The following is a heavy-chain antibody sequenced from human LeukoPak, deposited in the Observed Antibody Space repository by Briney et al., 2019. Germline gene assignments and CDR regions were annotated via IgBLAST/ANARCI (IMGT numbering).Heavy chain of an antibody. CDR1: GFTFSTSV. Sequence: GRSLRLSCAASGFTFSTSVMHWVRQAPGKGLEWVAVISYDGGNKYYADSVKGRFTISRDNSKNTVYVQMNSLRAEDTGVYYWARAGAAAGLNLDYWGQGTLVTVSS. CDR2: ISYDGGNK. J-gene: IGHJ4*02. CDR3: ARAGAAAGLNLDY. V-gene: IGHV3-30-3*01. D-gene: IGHD6-13*01.